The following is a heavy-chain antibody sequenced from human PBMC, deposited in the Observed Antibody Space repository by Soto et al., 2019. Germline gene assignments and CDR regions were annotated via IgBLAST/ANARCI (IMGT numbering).Heavy chain of an antibody. V-gene: IGHV1-69*04. CDR2: VNPILSMS. J-gene: IGHJ4*02. D-gene: IGHD3-10*01. Sequence: QVQLVQSGAEVKRPGSSVKVSCKASGDTFSFYSINWVRQAPGLGLEWLGRVNPILSMSNYAQRFQGRVTMTAAKSTSSAYMELSGMRSEDTAMYYCAPSDGSGYRAFDYWGQGALVTVSS. CDR3: APSDGSGYRAFDY. CDR1: GDTFSFYS.